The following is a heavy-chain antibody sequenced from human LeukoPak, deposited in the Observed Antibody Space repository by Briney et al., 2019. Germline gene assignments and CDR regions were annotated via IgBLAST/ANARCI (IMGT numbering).Heavy chain of an antibody. CDR3: ALGEYYDILTGYTSADAFDI. CDR1: GFTFSSYG. J-gene: IGHJ3*02. CDR2: ISYDGSNK. V-gene: IGHV3-30*03. D-gene: IGHD3-9*01. Sequence: PGGSLRLSCAASGFTFSSYGMHWVRQAPGKGLEWVAVISYDGSNKYYADSVKGRFTISRDNSKNTLYLQMNSLRAEDTAVYYCALGEYYDILTGYTSADAFDIWGQGTMVTVSS.